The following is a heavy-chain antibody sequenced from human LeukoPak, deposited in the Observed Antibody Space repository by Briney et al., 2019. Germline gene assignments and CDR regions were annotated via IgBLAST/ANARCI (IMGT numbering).Heavy chain of an antibody. CDR1: GFTLSNFG. CDR2: ILYDGGNT. J-gene: IGHJ2*01. V-gene: IGHV3-30*18. D-gene: IGHD5-18*01. CDR3: AKDADTATIIYWYFDL. Sequence: GGSLRLSCTASGFTLSNFGMHWVRQAPGKGLEWVAVILYDGGNTFYADSVKGRFTISRDNSKNTLYLQLNSLSPEDTAVYYCAKDADTATIIYWYFDLWGRGTLVSVSS.